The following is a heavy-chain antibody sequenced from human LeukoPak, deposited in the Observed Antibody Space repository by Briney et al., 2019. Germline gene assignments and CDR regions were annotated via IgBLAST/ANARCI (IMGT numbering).Heavy chain of an antibody. V-gene: IGHV3-30*18. CDR1: GFTFSSYG. Sequence: GGSLRLSCAASGFTFSSYGMNRVGQAPGKGLEELAVISYDGSNKYYADSVKRRFTISRDNSKNTLYLQMNTLRAEDTAVYYCAKDLMRGDYGPKNHIFDYWGQGALVTVSS. CDR2: ISYDGSNK. D-gene: IGHD4-17*01. CDR3: AKDLMRGDYGPKNHIFDY. J-gene: IGHJ4*02.